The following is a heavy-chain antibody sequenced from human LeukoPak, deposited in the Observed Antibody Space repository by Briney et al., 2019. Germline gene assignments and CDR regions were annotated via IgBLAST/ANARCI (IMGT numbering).Heavy chain of an antibody. CDR3: ATAVVITPFDY. CDR2: IYHSGGS. CDR1: GYSISSGYY. D-gene: IGHD3-22*01. J-gene: IGHJ4*02. V-gene: IGHV4-38-2*01. Sequence: SETLSLTCAVSGYSISSGYYWGWIRQSPGTGLEWIGSIYHSGGSYYNPSLKSRVTISEDTSKNQFSLKLSSMSAADTAVYYCATAVVITPFDYWGQGILVTVSS.